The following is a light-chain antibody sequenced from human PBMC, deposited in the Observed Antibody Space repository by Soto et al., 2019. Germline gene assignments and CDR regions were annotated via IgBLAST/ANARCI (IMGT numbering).Light chain of an antibody. CDR1: SSDVGSYNL. J-gene: IGLJ3*02. V-gene: IGLV2-23*01. CDR2: EGS. Sequence: QSALTQPASVSGSPGQSITISCTGTSSDVGSYNLVSWYQQHPGKAPKLMIYEGSKRPSGVSNRFSGSKSGNTASLTISGLQAEDEADHYCCSFAGSSPWVFGGGTKVTVL. CDR3: CSFAGSSPWV.